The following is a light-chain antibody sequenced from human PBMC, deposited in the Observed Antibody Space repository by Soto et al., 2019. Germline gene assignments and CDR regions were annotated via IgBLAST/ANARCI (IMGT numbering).Light chain of an antibody. CDR3: QVYGSSPRYT. V-gene: IGKV3-20*01. Sequence: EIVLTQSPGTLSLSPGERATLTCRVSQSVNARYLAWYQQKPGQAPRLLFYGVYNRAAGVPDRFSGSGSGTEFTLTISSLEPEDFAVYYCQVYGSSPRYTFGQGTKVEIK. J-gene: IGKJ2*01. CDR2: GVY. CDR1: QSVNARY.